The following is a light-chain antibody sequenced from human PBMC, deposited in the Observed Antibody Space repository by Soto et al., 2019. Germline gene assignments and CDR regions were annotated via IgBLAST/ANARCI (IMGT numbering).Light chain of an antibody. Sequence: DIQMTQSPLSLSASVGDRVTVTCRAGQSISRYLNWYQQKPGKAPKLLIYAASSLQSGVPSRFSGSGSGTDFTLTISSLQPEDFATYYCQQSYSTPPWTFGQGTKVDIK. CDR1: QSISRY. CDR3: QQSYSTPPWT. J-gene: IGKJ1*01. V-gene: IGKV1-39*01. CDR2: AAS.